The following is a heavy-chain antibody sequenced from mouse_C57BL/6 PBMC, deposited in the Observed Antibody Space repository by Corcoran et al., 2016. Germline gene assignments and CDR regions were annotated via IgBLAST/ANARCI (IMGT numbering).Heavy chain of an antibody. CDR2: IYPGDGDT. V-gene: IGHV1-80*01. J-gene: IGHJ2*01. D-gene: IGHD1-1*01. Sequence: QVQLQQSGAELVKPGASVTISCKASGYAFSSYWMNWVKQRPGKGLEWIGQIYPGDGDTNYNGKFKGKATLTADKSSSTAYMQLSSLTSEDSAVYFCARERTTPYYVDYWGQGTTLTVSS. CDR3: ARERTTPYYVDY. CDR1: GYAFSSYW.